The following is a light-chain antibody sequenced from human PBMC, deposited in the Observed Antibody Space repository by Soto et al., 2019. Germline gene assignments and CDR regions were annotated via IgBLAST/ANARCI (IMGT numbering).Light chain of an antibody. J-gene: IGLJ2*01. CDR1: SSDVGRYNY. Sequence: QSALTQPASVSGSPGQSITISCTGTSSDVGRYNYVSWYQQHPGKTPKLMIYQVTNRPSGVSNRFSGSKSGNTASLTISGLQAEDEADYYCSSYTTITTVVFGGGTQLTVL. V-gene: IGLV2-14*01. CDR3: SSYTTITTVV. CDR2: QVT.